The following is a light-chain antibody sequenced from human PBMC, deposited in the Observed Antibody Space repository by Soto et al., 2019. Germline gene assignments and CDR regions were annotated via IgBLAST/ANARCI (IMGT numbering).Light chain of an antibody. J-gene: IGKJ5*01. Sequence: DIQMTQSPSSVSASVGDRVTISCRASQDIRDWLAWYQQKPGEAPKFLIYAASDLQSGVPSKFSVSGSGTDFTLTISSLQPEDFAVYYCQQARRFPITFGHGTRVEIK. CDR1: QDIRDW. CDR2: AAS. V-gene: IGKV1-12*01. CDR3: QQARRFPIT.